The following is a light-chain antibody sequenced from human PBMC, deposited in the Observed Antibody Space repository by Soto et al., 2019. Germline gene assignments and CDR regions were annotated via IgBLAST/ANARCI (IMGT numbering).Light chain of an antibody. CDR3: QQSYRTPPIT. V-gene: IGKV1-39*01. J-gene: IGKJ5*01. CDR1: QSIRSY. CDR2: AAS. Sequence: DIQMTQSPASLSSSVGDRVSSSCRASQSIRSYVNWYQQKPGKAPKLLIYAASNLQSGVPSRFSGSGSGADFTLTISSLQPEDFATYYCQQSYRTPPITFGQGTRLEIK.